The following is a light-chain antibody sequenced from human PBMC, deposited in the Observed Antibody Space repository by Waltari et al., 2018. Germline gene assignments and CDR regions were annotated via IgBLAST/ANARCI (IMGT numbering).Light chain of an antibody. Sequence: QSALTQPASVSGSPGQSITISCTGTNSDVGDYNYVSWYQQHPGKAPKLMIYEVSARPSGVSNRFSGSKSGSTASLTISGLQAADEADYYCSSYTSNSISWVFGTGTKVTVL. CDR1: NSDVGDYNY. J-gene: IGLJ1*01. CDR3: SSYTSNSISWV. V-gene: IGLV2-14*01. CDR2: EVS.